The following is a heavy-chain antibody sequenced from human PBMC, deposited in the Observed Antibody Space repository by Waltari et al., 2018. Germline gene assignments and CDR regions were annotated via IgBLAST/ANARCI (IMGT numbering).Heavy chain of an antibody. V-gene: IGHV4-34*01. Sequence: QVQLQQWGAGLLKPSETLSLTCAVYGGSFSGYYWSWIRQPPGKGLEWIGEINHRGSTNYNPSLKSLVTISVDTSKNQFSLKLSSVTAADTAVYYCARGPIGSNWFDPWGQGTLVTVSS. D-gene: IGHD6-6*01. CDR1: GGSFSGYY. J-gene: IGHJ5*02. CDR2: INHRGST. CDR3: ARGPIGSNWFDP.